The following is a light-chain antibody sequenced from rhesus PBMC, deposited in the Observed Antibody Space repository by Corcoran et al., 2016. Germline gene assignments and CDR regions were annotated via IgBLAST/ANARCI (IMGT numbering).Light chain of an antibody. CDR1: ENVNNY. CDR3: QHNYGTPLT. J-gene: IGKJ4*01. V-gene: IGKV1-74*01. Sequence: DIQMTQSPSSLSASVGDRVTITCRTSENVNNYLNWYQQKPGKAPKLPIYKASTLQSGVPSRFSGSGSGTDYTFTISSLQSEDVATYYCQHNYGTPLTFGGGTKVEIK. CDR2: KAS.